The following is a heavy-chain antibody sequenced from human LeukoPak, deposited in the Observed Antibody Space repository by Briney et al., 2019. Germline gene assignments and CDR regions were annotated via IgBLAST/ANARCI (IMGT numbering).Heavy chain of an antibody. CDR2: ISAYNGNT. D-gene: IGHD1-26*01. CDR1: GYTFTSYG. J-gene: IGHJ4*02. CDR3: ARDRVVGATKPSFFDH. V-gene: IGHV1-18*01. Sequence: GASVKVSCKASGYTFTSYGISWVRQAPGQGLEWMGWISAYNGNTNYAQKLQGRVTMTTDTSTSTAYMELRSLRSDDTAVYYCARDRVVGATKPSFFDHWGQGTLVTVSS.